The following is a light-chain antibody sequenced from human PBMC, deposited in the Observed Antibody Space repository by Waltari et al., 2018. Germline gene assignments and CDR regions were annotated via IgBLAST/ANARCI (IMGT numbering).Light chain of an antibody. CDR3: QTGGHGTWV. CDR2: VNSDGSH. Sequence: QLVLTQSPSASPSLGASVKLTCTLSSGHSSNVIAWLQQQPEKGPRYLMKVNSDGSHSKGDGIPDRFSGSSSGAERYLTISSLQSEDEADYYCQTGGHGTWVFGGGTKLTVL. J-gene: IGLJ3*02. V-gene: IGLV4-69*01. CDR1: SGHSSNV.